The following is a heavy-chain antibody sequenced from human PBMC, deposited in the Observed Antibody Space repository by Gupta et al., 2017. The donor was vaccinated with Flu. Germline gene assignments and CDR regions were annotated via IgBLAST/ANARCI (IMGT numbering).Heavy chain of an antibody. J-gene: IGHJ5*02. CDR3: ARGQGWELLRGWFDP. V-gene: IGHV1-2*02. CDR1: GYTFTGYY. D-gene: IGHD1-26*01. CDR2: INPNSGGT. Sequence: KPGASVKVSCKASGYTFTGYYMHWVRQAPGQGLEWMGWINPNSGGTNYAQKFQGRVTMTRDTSISTAYMELSRLRSDDTAVYYCARGQGWELLRGWFDPWGQGTLVTVSS.